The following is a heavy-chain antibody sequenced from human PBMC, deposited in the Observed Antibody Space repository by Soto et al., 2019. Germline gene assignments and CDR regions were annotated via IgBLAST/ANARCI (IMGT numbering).Heavy chain of an antibody. J-gene: IGHJ3*02. CDR1: GYTFTSYY. Sequence: ASVKVSCKASGYTFTSYYMHWVRQAPGQGLECMGIINPSGGSTSYAQKFQGRVTMTRDTSTSTVYMELSSLRSEDTAVYYCARELDIAAAGTRVFDIWGQGTMVTVSS. V-gene: IGHV1-46*01. CDR3: ARELDIAAAGTRVFDI. D-gene: IGHD6-13*01. CDR2: INPSGGST.